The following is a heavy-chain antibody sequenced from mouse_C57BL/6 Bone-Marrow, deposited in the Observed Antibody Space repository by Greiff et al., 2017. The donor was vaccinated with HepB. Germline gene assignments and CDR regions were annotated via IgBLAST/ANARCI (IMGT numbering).Heavy chain of an antibody. J-gene: IGHJ2*01. CDR2: INPNYGTT. V-gene: IGHV1-39*01. CDR3: AREGGYYFDY. CDR1: GYSFTDYN. Sequence: EVKLMESGPELVKPGASVKISCKASGYSFTDYNMNWVKQSNGKSLEWIGVINPNYGTTSYNQKSKGKATLTVDQSSSPAYMQLNSLASEDSAVYYCAREGGYYFDYWGKGTTLTVSS.